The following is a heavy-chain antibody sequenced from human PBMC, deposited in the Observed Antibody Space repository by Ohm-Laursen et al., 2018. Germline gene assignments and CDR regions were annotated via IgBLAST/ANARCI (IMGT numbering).Heavy chain of an antibody. Sequence: GSLRLSCAASGFTFSSYSMNWVRQAPGKGLEWVSSISSSSSYIYYADSVKGRFTISRDNAKNSLYLQMNSLRAEDTAVYYCARDRQPAATPRGMDVWGQGTTVTVSS. D-gene: IGHD2-15*01. J-gene: IGHJ6*02. CDR1: GFTFSSYS. V-gene: IGHV3-21*01. CDR2: ISSSSSYI. CDR3: ARDRQPAATPRGMDV.